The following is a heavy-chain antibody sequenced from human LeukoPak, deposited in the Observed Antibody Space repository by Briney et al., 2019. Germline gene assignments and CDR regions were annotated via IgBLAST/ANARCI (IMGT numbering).Heavy chain of an antibody. D-gene: IGHD4-17*01. J-gene: IGHJ4*02. CDR3: ARERNDYGDYAMFDY. Sequence: SQTLSLTCTVSGGSISSGDYYWSWLRQPPGKGLEWIGYIYYSGSTYYNPSLKSRVTISVDTSKNQFSLKLSSVTAADTAVYYCARERNDYGDYAMFDYWGQGTLVTVSS. CDR2: IYYSGST. V-gene: IGHV4-30-4*01. CDR1: GGSISSGDYY.